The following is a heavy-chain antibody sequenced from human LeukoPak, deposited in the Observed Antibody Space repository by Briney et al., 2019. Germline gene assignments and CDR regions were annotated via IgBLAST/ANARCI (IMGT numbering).Heavy chain of an antibody. Sequence: GGSLRLSCAASGFTFSSYWMSWVRQAPGKGLEWVANIKQDGSEKYYVDSVKGRFTISRDNPKNSLYLQMDSLRAEDTAVYYCARGGVLGPTYYYYMDVWGKGTTVTVSS. CDR2: IKQDGSEK. D-gene: IGHD2-8*01. J-gene: IGHJ6*03. CDR3: ARGGVLGPTYYYYMDV. CDR1: GFTFSSYW. V-gene: IGHV3-7*01.